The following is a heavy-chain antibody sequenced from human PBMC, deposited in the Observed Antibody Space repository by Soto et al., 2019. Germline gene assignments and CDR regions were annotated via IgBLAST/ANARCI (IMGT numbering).Heavy chain of an antibody. J-gene: IGHJ6*02. CDR3: ARRRRGNNWNDPAYYGMDV. V-gene: IGHV1-69*13. CDR1: GGTFSSYA. CDR2: IIPIFGTA. D-gene: IGHD1-20*01. Sequence: SVKVSCKASGGTFSSYAISWVRQAPGQGLEWMGGIIPIFGTANYAQKFQGRVTITADESTSTAYMELSSLRSEDTAVYYCARRRRGNNWNDPAYYGMDVWGQGTTVTVSS.